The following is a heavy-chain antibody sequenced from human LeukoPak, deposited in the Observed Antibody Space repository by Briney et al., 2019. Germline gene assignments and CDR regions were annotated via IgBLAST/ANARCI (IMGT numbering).Heavy chain of an antibody. CDR2: ISSSSSTI. Sequence: GGSLRLSCAASGFTFSSYSMDWVRQAPGKGLEWVSYISSSSSTIYYADSVKGRFTISRDNAKNSLYLQMNSLRAEDTAVYYCARATGGYSYGYDYWGQGTLVTVSS. CDR1: GFTFSSYS. D-gene: IGHD5-18*01. V-gene: IGHV3-48*01. CDR3: ARATGGYSYGYDY. J-gene: IGHJ4*02.